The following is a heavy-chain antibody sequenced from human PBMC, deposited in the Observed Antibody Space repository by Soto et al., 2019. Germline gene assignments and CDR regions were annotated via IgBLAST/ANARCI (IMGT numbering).Heavy chain of an antibody. CDR2: LDNDGTNT. Sequence: SGGSLRLSCAASGFTFSTYSMHWVRQAPGKGLVWVSRLDNDGTNTRYADSVKGRFTVSRDNGKNTVYLQMDSLRAEDTAVYYCARDGGTYFDYWGQGTLVTVSS. J-gene: IGHJ4*02. CDR1: GFTFSTYS. D-gene: IGHD1-26*01. V-gene: IGHV3-74*01. CDR3: ARDGGTYFDY.